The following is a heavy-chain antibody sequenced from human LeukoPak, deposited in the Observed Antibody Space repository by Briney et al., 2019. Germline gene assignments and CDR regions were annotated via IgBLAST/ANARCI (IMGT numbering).Heavy chain of an antibody. V-gene: IGHV1-18*01. CDR1: GYTFTSYG. CDR2: ISAYNGNT. CDR3: ARTARSEYRSSGVRPRGGYYYMDV. J-gene: IGHJ6*03. Sequence: ASVKVSCKASGYTFTSYGISWVRQAPGQGLEWMGWISAYNGNTNYAQKLQGRVTMTTDTSTSTAYMELRSLRSEDTAVYYCARTARSEYRSSGVRPRGGYYYMDVWGKGTTVTISS. D-gene: IGHD1-1*01.